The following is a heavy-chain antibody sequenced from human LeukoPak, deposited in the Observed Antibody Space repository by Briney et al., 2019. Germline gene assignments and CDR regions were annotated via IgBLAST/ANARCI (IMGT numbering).Heavy chain of an antibody. CDR1: GWSFSGYY. CDR2: INHSGST. J-gene: IGHJ4*02. V-gene: IGHV4-34*01. D-gene: IGHD3-10*01. CDR3: ARVLDYYGSGTRDFDY. Sequence: SETLSLTCAVYGWSFSGYYWSWIRQPPGKGLEWIGEINHSGSTNYNPSLKSRVTISVDTSKNQFSLELSSVTAADTAVYYCARVLDYYGSGTRDFDYWGQGTLVTVSS.